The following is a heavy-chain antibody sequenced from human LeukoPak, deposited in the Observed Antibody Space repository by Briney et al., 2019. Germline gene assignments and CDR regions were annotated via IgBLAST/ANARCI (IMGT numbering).Heavy chain of an antibody. D-gene: IGHD3-22*01. V-gene: IGHV3-48*01. CDR3: ARSGYFLKMRPGYFDS. CDR2: ISDSSDTM. CDR1: GFTFSYYS. J-gene: IGHJ4*02. Sequence: GGSLRLSCAASGFTFSYYSMNWVRQAPRKGLEWVSYISDSSDTMYYADSVKGRLTISRDNAKNSLYLQMNSLRAEDTAVYYCARSGYFLKMRPGYFDSWGQGTLVTVSS.